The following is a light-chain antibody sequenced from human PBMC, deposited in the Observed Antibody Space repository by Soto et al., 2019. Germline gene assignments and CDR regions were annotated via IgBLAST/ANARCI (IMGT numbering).Light chain of an antibody. CDR1: QSVSTN. Sequence: EALMTQSPATLSGSPGERASLSCRASQSVSTNLAWYQQKPGQAPRLLIYVASYRATGIPARFSGSGFGTDFTLTISRLEPEDFAVYYCQQYGNSPITFGQGTRLEIK. CDR3: QQYGNSPIT. V-gene: IGKV3-15*01. CDR2: VAS. J-gene: IGKJ5*01.